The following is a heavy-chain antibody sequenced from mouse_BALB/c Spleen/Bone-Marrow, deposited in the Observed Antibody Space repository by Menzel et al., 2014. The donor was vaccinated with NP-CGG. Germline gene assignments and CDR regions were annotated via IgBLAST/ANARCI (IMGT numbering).Heavy chain of an antibody. Sequence: QVHVKQSGPGLVQPSQSLSIPCTVSGFSLTSYGVHWVRQPPGKGLEWLGVIWSGGSTDHNAAFISRLSISRDNSKSXVFLKMNGLQADDTAISYCARHPLRRHAMDYWGQGTSVTVSS. CDR3: ARHPLRRHAMDY. J-gene: IGHJ4*01. CDR1: GFSLTSYG. D-gene: IGHD1-2*01. CDR2: IWSGGST. V-gene: IGHV2-4*02.